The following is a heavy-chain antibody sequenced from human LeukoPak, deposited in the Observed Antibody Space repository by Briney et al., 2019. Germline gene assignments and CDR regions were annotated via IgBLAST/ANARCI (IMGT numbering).Heavy chain of an antibody. J-gene: IGHJ1*01. CDR3: ARSGHYCGGDCYWVFQH. D-gene: IGHD2-21*02. V-gene: IGHV1-18*01. CDR2: ISTSTGDT. CDR1: GYSFILYG. Sequence: GASVTVSCKTSGYSFILYGISWVRQAPGQGPEWMGWISTSTGDTKYTQKFQGRVTLTTDTSTSTAYMELSSLRSDDTAVYYCARSGHYCGGDCYWVFQHWGQGTLVTVSS.